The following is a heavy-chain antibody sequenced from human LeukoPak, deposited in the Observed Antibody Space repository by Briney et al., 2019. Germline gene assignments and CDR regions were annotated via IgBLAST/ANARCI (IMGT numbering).Heavy chain of an antibody. D-gene: IGHD5-24*01. J-gene: IGHJ4*02. V-gene: IGHV4-61*05. Sequence: SETLSLTCTVSGGSISSSSYYWGWIRQPPGKGLEWIGRIYTSGSTNYNPSLKSRVTMSVDTSKTQFSLKLSSVTAADTAVYYCARTRDGYYTYYFDYWGQGTLVTVSS. CDR2: IYTSGST. CDR3: ARTRDGYYTYYFDY. CDR1: GGSISSSSYY.